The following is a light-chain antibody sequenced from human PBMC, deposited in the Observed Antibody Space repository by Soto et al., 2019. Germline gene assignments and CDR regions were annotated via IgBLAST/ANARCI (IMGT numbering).Light chain of an antibody. V-gene: IGLV2-14*01. CDR3: SSYTSSSPLV. J-gene: IGLJ1*01. CDR2: DVS. CDR1: SSDVGGYNH. Sequence: QSALTQPASVSGSPGQSITISCTGTSSDVGGYNHVSWYQQHPGKVPKLMIYDVSNRPSGISNRFSGSKSGNTASLTISGLQAEDEADYYCSSYTSSSPLVFGTGTKLTVL.